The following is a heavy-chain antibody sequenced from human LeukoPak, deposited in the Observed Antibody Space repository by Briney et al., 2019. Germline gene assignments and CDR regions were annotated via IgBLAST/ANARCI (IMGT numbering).Heavy chain of an antibody. Sequence: PGGSLRLSCAASGFTFSSYAMHWVRQAPGKGLEWVAVISYDGSNKYYADSVKGRFTISRDNSKNTLSLHMTSLRPEDTAVYYCVSLHSRLGGEWPLWGQGTRVTVTS. CDR1: GFTFSSYA. V-gene: IGHV3-30*01. CDR3: VSLHSRLGGEWPL. J-gene: IGHJ4*02. CDR2: ISYDGSNK. D-gene: IGHD3-10*01.